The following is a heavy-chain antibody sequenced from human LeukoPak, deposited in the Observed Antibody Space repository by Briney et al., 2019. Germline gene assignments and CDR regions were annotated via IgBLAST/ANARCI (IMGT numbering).Heavy chain of an antibody. CDR1: GGTFSSYA. CDR2: IIPIFGTA. CDR3: AGALRGYYGDYARRNSLDY. Sequence: SVKVSCKASGGTFSSYAISWVRQAPGQGLEWMGGIIPIFGTANYAQKFQGRVTITTDESTSTAYMELSSLRSEDTAVYYCAGALRGYYGDYARRNSLDYWGQGTLVTVSS. D-gene: IGHD4-17*01. J-gene: IGHJ4*02. V-gene: IGHV1-69*05.